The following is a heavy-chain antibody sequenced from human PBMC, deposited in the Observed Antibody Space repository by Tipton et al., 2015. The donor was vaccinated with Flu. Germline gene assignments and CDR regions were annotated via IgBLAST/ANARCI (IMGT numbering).Heavy chain of an antibody. CDR1: GDSIGSGYC. J-gene: IGHJ6*02. D-gene: IGHD1-1*01. CDR3: ARVRAGTYYYGMDV. V-gene: IGHV4-38-2*02. Sequence: VSGDSIGSGYCWGWVRQPPGKGLDWIGNICHSGNTYYNPSLKSRITISVDRSKNQFSLKLRSVTAADTAVYYCARVRAGTYYYGMDVWGQGTTVTVSS. CDR2: ICHSGNT.